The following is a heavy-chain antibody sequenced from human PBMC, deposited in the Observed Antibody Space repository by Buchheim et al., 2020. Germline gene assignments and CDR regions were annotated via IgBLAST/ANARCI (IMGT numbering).Heavy chain of an antibody. V-gene: IGHV3-30-3*01. CDR2: ISYDGSNK. CDR3: ARDLATYYYGSGSYWPHFDY. CDR1: GFTFSSYA. Sequence: QVQLVESGGGVVQPGRSLRLSCAASGFTFSSYAMHWVRQAPGKGLEWVAVISYDGSNKYYADSVKGRFTISRDNSKNTLYLQMNSLRAEDTAVYYCARDLATYYYGSGSYWPHFDYWGQGTL. D-gene: IGHD3-10*01. J-gene: IGHJ4*02.